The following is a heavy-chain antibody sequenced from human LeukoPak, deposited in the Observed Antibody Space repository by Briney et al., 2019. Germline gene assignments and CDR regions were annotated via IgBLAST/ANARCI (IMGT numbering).Heavy chain of an antibody. J-gene: IGHJ3*02. CDR2: TYYRSKWYN. D-gene: IGHD3-16*02. CDR1: GDSVSSNSAA. V-gene: IGHV6-1*01. CDR3: ARGREHSTTTGARLYYDYVWGSYRYAFDI. Sequence: SQTLSLTCAISGDSVSSNSAAWNWIRQSPSRGLEWLGRTYYRSKWYNDYAVSVKSRITINPDTSKNQFSLKLSSVTAADTAVYYCARGREHSTTTGARLYYDYVWGSYRYAFDIWGQGTMVTVSS.